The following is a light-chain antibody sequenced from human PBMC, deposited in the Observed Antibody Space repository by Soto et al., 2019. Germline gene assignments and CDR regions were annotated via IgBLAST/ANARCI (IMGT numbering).Light chain of an antibody. J-gene: IGKJ1*01. CDR1: QSVSSSY. CDR3: QQYGSSPWT. V-gene: IGKV3-20*01. CDR2: GAS. Sequence: EIVLTQSPGTLSLSPAERATLSCRASQSVSSSYLAWYQQKPGQAPRLLIYGASSRATGIPDRFSGSGSGTDFTLTISRLEPADFAVYYCQQYGSSPWTFGQGTKVEIK.